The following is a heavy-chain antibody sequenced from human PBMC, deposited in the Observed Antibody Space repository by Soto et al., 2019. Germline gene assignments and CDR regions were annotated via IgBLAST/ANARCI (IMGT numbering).Heavy chain of an antibody. D-gene: IGHD2-15*01. J-gene: IGHJ6*02. CDR3: ARGVVVVVADTFYYYYGMDV. Sequence: PSETLSLTCTVSGGSISSYYWGWIRQPPGKGLEWIGSIYYSGSTYYNPSLKSRVTISVDTSKNQFSLKLSSVTAADTAVYYCARGVVVVVADTFYYYYGMDVWGQGTMVTVSS. CDR2: IYYSGST. V-gene: IGHV4-39*01. CDR1: GGSISSYY.